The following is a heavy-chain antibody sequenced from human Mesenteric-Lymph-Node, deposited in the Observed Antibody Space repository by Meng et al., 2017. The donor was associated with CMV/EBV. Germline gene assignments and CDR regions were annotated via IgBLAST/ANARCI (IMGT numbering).Heavy chain of an antibody. Sequence: GSLRLSCTVSGGSLSSYYWSWVRQPPGKGLEWIGYIYYSGTTSYNPSLKSRVTISVDTSKNQFSLKLRSVTAADTAVYYCAREGLEQLDLDYWGQGTLVTVSS. CDR3: AREGLEQLDLDY. CDR1: GGSLSSYY. J-gene: IGHJ4*02. D-gene: IGHD6-13*01. CDR2: IYYSGTT. V-gene: IGHV4-59*01.